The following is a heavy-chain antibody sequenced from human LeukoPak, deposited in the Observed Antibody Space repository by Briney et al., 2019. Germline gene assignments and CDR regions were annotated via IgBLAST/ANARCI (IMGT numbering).Heavy chain of an antibody. V-gene: IGHV4-34*01. CDR3: ASPYYYDSSGYYSKGRAFDI. D-gene: IGHD3-22*01. CDR1: GGSFSGYY. J-gene: IGHJ3*02. Sequence: SETLSLTCAVYGGSFSGYYWSWIRQPPGKGLEWIGEIYHSGSTNYNPSLKSRVTISVDKSKNQFSLKLSSVTAADTAVYYCASPYYYDSSGYYSKGRAFDIWGQGTMVTVSS. CDR2: IYHSGST.